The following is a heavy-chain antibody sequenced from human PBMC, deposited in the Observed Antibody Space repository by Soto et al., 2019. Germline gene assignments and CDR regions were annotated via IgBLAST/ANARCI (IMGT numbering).Heavy chain of an antibody. V-gene: IGHV4-59*01. J-gene: IGHJ6*02. Sequence: PSETLSLTCTVSGGSISSYYWSWIRQPPGKGLEWIGYIYYSGSTNYNPSLKSRVTISVDTSKNQFSLKLSSVTAADTAVYYCARDSGRMVYALYYYYYGMDVWGQGTTVTVSS. CDR2: IYYSGST. CDR1: GGSISSYY. CDR3: ARDSGRMVYALYYYYYGMDV. D-gene: IGHD2-8*01.